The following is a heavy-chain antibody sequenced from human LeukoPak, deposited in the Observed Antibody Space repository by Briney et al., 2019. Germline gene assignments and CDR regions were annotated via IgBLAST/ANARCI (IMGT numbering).Heavy chain of an antibody. CDR2: IYYSGST. V-gene: IGHV4-59*11. D-gene: IGHD3-22*01. CDR1: GGSISSHY. J-gene: IGHJ3*02. CDR3: ARVLYYYDSSGPAFDI. Sequence: PSETLSLTCTVSGGSISSHYWSWIRQPPGKGLEWIGYIYYSGSTNYNPSLKSRVTISVDTSKNQFSLKLSSVTAADTAVYYCARVLYYYDSSGPAFDIWGQGTMVTVSS.